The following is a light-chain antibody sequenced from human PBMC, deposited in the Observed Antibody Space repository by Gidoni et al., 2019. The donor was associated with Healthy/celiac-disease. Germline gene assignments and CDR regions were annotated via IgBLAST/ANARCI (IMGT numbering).Light chain of an antibody. V-gene: IGKV1-5*03. CDR1: QSMSNW. J-gene: IGKJ2*01. CDR3: QQYNNYQYT. Sequence: DIPINQSPSTLSASVGDRVTITCRASQSMSNWLAWYQQKPGKAPKLLIYNASSLDIGVPRRFSGSGSGTEFTLTISSLQPDDFATYFCQQYNNYQYTFGQGTKLEIK. CDR2: NAS.